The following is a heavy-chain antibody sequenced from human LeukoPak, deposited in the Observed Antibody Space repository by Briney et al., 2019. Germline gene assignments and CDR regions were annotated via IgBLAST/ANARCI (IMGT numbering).Heavy chain of an antibody. CDR3: TPDLMDV. CDR1: GFPFTNAW. V-gene: IGHV3-15*01. J-gene: IGHJ6*03. Sequence: PGGSLRLSCVVSGFPFTNAWMSWVRQAPGKGLEWVGRIKNKTDGGTADYAAPVRGRFTMWRDDARSALYLQMNSLQTEDTAVYYCTPDLMDVWGKGTTVTVSS. CDR2: IKNKTDGGTA.